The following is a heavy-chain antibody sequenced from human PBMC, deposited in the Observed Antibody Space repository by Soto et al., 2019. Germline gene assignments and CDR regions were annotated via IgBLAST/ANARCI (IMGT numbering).Heavy chain of an antibody. CDR2: IISSGSTI. CDR1: GFTFSDYY. CDR3: ARGGYCYGPGFD. J-gene: IGHJ4*02. V-gene: IGHV3-11*04. Sequence: KPGGSLRLSCAASGFTFSDYYMSWIRQAPGKGLEWVLYIISSGSTIYYADSVKGRFTISSDNSKNSLYLQMNSLRAEDTSLYYCARGGYCYGPGFDWGQGTLVTVSS. D-gene: IGHD5-18*01.